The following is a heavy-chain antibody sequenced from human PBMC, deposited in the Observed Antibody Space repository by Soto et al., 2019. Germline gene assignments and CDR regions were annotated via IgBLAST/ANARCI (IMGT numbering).Heavy chain of an antibody. J-gene: IGHJ5*02. CDR2: IYYSGGT. D-gene: IGHD6-19*01. CDR3: TREQSDDNYFDP. Sequence: ASETLSLTCTVSGAPPSSGGYFYTWVRQPPGKGLEWLGYIYYSGGTNYNPSLKSRVTISLDKSKSQFSLRLISVTAADTAVYYCTREQSDDNYFDPRGQGTLVTVSS. CDR1: GAPPSSGGYF. V-gene: IGHV4-61*08.